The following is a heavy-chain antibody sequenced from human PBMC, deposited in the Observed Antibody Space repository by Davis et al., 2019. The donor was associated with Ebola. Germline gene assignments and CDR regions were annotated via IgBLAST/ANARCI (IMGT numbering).Heavy chain of an antibody. J-gene: IGHJ4*02. D-gene: IGHD6-19*01. CDR2: ISSSGSYI. V-gene: IGHV3-48*03. Sequence: PGGSLRLSCAASGFTFSTYEMNWVRQAPGKGLEWVSYISSSGSYIYYADSVKGRFTISRDNAKNSLYLQMNSLRAEDTAVYYCARRDRSGGECFDYWGQGTLVTVSS. CDR1: GFTFSTYE. CDR3: ARRDRSGGECFDY.